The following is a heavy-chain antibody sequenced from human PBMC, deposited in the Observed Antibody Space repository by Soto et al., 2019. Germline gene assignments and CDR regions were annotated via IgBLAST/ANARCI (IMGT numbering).Heavy chain of an antibody. J-gene: IGHJ4*02. Sequence: QVLLQESGPGLVKSSQTLSLTCTVSGDSLSGGDYYWSWIRQPPGKGLEWIGDIYYTGFTFYNPSLKRRLTISLDSSKNQFSLRLNSVTAADTAVYFCARAYRLNGWSDYFFDYWGQGTLVTFSS. V-gene: IGHV4-30-4*08. CDR2: IYYTGFT. CDR3: ARAYRLNGWSDYFFDY. CDR1: GDSLSGGDYY. D-gene: IGHD6-19*01.